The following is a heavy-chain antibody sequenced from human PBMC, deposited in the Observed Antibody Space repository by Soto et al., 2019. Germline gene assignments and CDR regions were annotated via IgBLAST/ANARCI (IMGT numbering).Heavy chain of an antibody. CDR1: GFTFSSYA. D-gene: IGHD3-9*01. Sequence: EVQLLESGGGLVQPGGSLRLSCAASGFTFSSYAMSWVRQAPGKGLEWVSAISGSGGSTYYADSVKGRFTISRDNSKNTLDLQMNSLRAEDTAVYYCAKIYYDILTGYFAEGYYFDYWGQGTLVTVSS. J-gene: IGHJ4*02. CDR3: AKIYYDILTGYFAEGYYFDY. CDR2: ISGSGGST. V-gene: IGHV3-23*01.